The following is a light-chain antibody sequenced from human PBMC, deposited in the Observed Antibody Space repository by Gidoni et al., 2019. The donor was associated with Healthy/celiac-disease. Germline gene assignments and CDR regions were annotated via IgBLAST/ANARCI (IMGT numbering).Light chain of an antibody. CDR3: QQRSNLPLT. CDR1: QSVSSY. Sequence: EIVLTQSPATLSLSPGERATLSCRASQSVSSYLAWYQQKPGQAPRLLIYDASNRATGIPARFSGSWSGTDFTLTISSLDPEDFAVYYCQQRSNLPLTFGGGTKVEIK. CDR2: DAS. J-gene: IGKJ4*01. V-gene: IGKV3-11*01.